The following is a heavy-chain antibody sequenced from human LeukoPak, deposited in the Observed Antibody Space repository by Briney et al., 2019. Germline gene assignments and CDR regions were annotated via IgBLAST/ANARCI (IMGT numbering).Heavy chain of an antibody. V-gene: IGHV3-7*01. CDR1: GFTLSSYW. D-gene: IGHD3-10*01. J-gene: IGHJ4*02. CDR2: IKQDGSEK. Sequence: PGGSLRLSCAASGFTLSSYWMSWVRQAPGKGLEWVANIKQDGSEKYYVDSVKGRFTISRDNAKNSLYLQMNSLRAEDTAVYYCASYRVLLWFGESTDYWGQGTLVTVSS. CDR3: ASYRVLLWFGESTDY.